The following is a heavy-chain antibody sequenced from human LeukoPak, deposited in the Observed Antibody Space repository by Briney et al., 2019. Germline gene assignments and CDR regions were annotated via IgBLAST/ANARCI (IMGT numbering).Heavy chain of an antibody. D-gene: IGHD5-18*01. CDR1: GYTFTSYD. J-gene: IGHJ5*02. V-gene: IGHV1-8*03. Sequence: ASVKVSCKASGYTFTSYDINWVRQATGQGLEWMGWMNPNRGNTGYAQKFQGRVTITRNTSISTAYMELSSLRSEDTAVYYCARYVRGYSYTFDPWGQGTLVTVSS. CDR2: MNPNRGNT. CDR3: ARYVRGYSYTFDP.